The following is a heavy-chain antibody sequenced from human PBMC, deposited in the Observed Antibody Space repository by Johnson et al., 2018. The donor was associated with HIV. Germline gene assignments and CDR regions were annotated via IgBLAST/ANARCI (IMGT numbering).Heavy chain of an antibody. V-gene: IGHV3-30*02. D-gene: IGHD6-6*01. CDR2: IRYDGSNK. Sequence: QVQLVESGGGVVQPGRSLRLSCAASGFTFSRYGMHWVRQAPGKGLEWVAFIRYDGSNKYYADSVKGRFTISRDNSKNTLYLQMNSLRAEDTAVYYCAKVLGYSSSSRDAFDIWGQGTMVTVSS. J-gene: IGHJ3*02. CDR3: AKVLGYSSSSRDAFDI. CDR1: GFTFSRYG.